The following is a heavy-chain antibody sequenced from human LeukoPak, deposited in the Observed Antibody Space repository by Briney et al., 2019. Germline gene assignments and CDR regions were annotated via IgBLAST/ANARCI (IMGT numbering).Heavy chain of an antibody. CDR3: ARGPPIAVAGTDDY. CDR1: GGSISSSNW. D-gene: IGHD6-19*01. CDR2: IYHSGST. Sequence: SETLSLTCAVSGGSISSSNWWSWVRQPPGEGLGWIGEIYHSGSTNYNPSLKSRVTISVDKSKNQFSLKLSSVTAADTAVYYCARGPPIAVAGTDDYWGQGTLVTVSS. V-gene: IGHV4-4*02. J-gene: IGHJ4*02.